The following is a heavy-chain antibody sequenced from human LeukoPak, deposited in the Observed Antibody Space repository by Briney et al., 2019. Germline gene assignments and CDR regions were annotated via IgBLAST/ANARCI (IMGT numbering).Heavy chain of an antibody. CDR3: AIVVSAYYFDY. CDR2: IYYSGTT. J-gene: IGHJ4*02. V-gene: IGHV4-59*12. D-gene: IGHD6-25*01. Sequence: SETLSLTCTVSGGSISTYYWNWIRQPPGKGLEWIGYIYYSGTTNYNPSLKSRVSMSVDTSKNQFSLKLSSVTAADMAVYYCAIVVSAYYFDYWGQGTLVTVSS. CDR1: GGSISTYY.